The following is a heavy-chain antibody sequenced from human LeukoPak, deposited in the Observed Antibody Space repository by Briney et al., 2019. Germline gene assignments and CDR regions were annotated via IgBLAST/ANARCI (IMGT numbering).Heavy chain of an antibody. CDR3: AKGGAMADKYYQE. CDR2: TTDSGSRT. V-gene: IGHV3-23*01. Sequence: GGSLRLSCAASGITFSSYAMRWVRQAPGKGLEWVSSTTDSGSRTYYADSVKGRFTISRDNSKNMLYLQMNSLRAEDTAVYYCAKGGAMADKYYQEWGQGTLVTVSS. D-gene: IGHD6-19*01. CDR1: GITFSSYA. J-gene: IGHJ1*01.